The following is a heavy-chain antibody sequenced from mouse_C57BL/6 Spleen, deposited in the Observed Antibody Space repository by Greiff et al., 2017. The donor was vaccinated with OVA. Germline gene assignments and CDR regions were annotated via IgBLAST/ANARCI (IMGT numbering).Heavy chain of an antibody. J-gene: IGHJ4*01. V-gene: IGHV1-15*01. CDR3: TSMDY. CDR2: IDPETGGT. CDR1: GYTFTDYE. Sequence: VKLQESGAELVRPGASVTLSCKASGYTFTDYEMHWVKQTPVHGLEWIGAIDPETGGTAYNQKFKGKAILTADKSSSTAYMELRSLTSEDSAVYYCTSMDYWGQGTSVTVSS.